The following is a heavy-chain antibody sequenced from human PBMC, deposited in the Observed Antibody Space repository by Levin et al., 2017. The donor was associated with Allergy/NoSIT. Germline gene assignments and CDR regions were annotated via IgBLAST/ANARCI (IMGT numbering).Heavy chain of an antibody. Sequence: SETLSLTCTVSGGSFSDYYWSWLRQPPGKGLERIGYIYYSGGANYNPSLKSRVSISVDTSKNQFSLSLTSVTTADTAVYYCARKSSSLWFDTWGQGNLVTVSS. J-gene: IGHJ5*02. CDR3: ARKSSSLWFDT. CDR2: IYYSGGA. D-gene: IGHD2-2*01. CDR1: GGSFSDYY. V-gene: IGHV4-59*01.